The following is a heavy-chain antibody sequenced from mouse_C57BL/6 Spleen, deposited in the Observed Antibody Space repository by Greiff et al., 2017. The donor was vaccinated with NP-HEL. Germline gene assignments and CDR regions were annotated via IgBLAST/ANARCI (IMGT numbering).Heavy chain of an antibody. CDR2: IYPSDSET. CDR3: ARITTAYAMDD. J-gene: IGHJ4*01. Sequence: QVQLQQSGAELVRPGSSVKLSCKASGYTFTSYWMDWVKQRPGQGLEWIGNIYPSDSETHYNQKFKDKATLTVDKSSSTAYMQLSSLTSEDSAVYYCARITTAYAMDDWGQGTSVTVAS. CDR1: GYTFTSYW. D-gene: IGHD1-2*01. V-gene: IGHV1-61*01.